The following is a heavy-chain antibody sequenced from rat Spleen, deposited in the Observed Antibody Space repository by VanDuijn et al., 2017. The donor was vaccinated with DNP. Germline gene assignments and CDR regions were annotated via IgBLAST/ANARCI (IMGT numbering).Heavy chain of an antibody. D-gene: IGHD1-1*01. CDR3: ARVGDLHYGGDGDVLDA. V-gene: IGHV5-22*01. J-gene: IGHJ4*01. Sequence: EVQLVESGGGLVQPGRSLKLSCAASGFTFSDYNMAWVRRAPTKGLEWVAYISYHGGNAYYGDSVKGRVTLSSDNAEDTLVLQMNSLRSEDSATYYRARVGDLHYGGDGDVLDACDQGTSVTISS. CDR2: ISYHGGNA. CDR1: GFTFSDYN.